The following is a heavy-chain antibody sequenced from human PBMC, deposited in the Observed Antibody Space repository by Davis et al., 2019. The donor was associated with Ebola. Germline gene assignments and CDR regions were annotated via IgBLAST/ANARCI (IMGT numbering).Heavy chain of an antibody. CDR1: GFTVSSNY. D-gene: IGHD1-26*01. CDR3: ARVYSGSYPAYAFDI. V-gene: IGHV3-53*01. J-gene: IGHJ3*02. CDR2: IYSGGST. Sequence: GESLKISCAASGFTVSSNYMSWVRQAPGKGLEWVSVIYSGGSTYYADSVKGRFTISRDNSKNTLYLQMNSLRAEDTAVYYCARVYSGSYPAYAFDIWGQGTMVTVSS.